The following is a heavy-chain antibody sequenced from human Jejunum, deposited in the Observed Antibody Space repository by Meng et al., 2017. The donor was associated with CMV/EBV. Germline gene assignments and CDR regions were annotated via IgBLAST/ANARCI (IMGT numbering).Heavy chain of an antibody. CDR1: GFSPSTSGEG. J-gene: IGHJ4*02. V-gene: IGHV2-5*02. Sequence: HITLKESGSTLVQPTQTLTLTCSFSGFSPSTSGEGVGWIRQPPGKALEWLALIYRGDDKRYSPSLNSRLTIAKDTSKNEVVLTLTNMGPIDTGTYYCAHFVGGYYPSRPDYWGQGALVTVCS. D-gene: IGHD1-26*01. CDR3: AHFVGGYYPSRPDY. CDR2: IYRGDDK.